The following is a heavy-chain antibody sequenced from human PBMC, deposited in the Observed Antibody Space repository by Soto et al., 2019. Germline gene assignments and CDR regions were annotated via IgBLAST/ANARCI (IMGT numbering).Heavy chain of an antibody. CDR1: GGTFSSYA. Sequence: SVKVSCKASGGTFSSYAISWVRQAPGLGLEWMGGIIPIFGTANYAQKFQGRVTITADESTSTAYMGLSSLRSEDTAVYYCAREGETARHRLYYYYYGMDVWGQGTTVTVSS. D-gene: IGHD6-6*01. CDR3: AREGETARHRLYYYYYGMDV. J-gene: IGHJ6*02. CDR2: IIPIFGTA. V-gene: IGHV1-69*13.